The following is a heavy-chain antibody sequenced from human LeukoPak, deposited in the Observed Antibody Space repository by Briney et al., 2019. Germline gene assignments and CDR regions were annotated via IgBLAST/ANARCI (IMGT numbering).Heavy chain of an antibody. V-gene: IGHV5-51*01. CDR3: ARPGYRSRYFDY. Sequence: GESLKISCKGSGYSFTSYWIGWVRQMPGRGLEWMGIINPGDSETKYSPSFQGQVTISADKSISTAYLQWSSLKASDTAMYHCARPGYRSRYFDYWGQGTLVTVSS. D-gene: IGHD6-19*01. J-gene: IGHJ4*02. CDR1: GYSFTSYW. CDR2: INPGDSET.